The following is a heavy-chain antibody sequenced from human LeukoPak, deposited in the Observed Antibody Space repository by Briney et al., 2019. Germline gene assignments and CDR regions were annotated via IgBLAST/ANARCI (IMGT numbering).Heavy chain of an antibody. J-gene: IGHJ4*02. CDR3: ARDPGYTTMVKDYFDY. Sequence: PGGSLRLSCAASGFTFSNYGMHWVRQAPGKGLECVAVIWHVGTNTYYADSVKGRFTISSDNFKNTLYLQMNNLRSEDTAVYYCARDPGYTTMVKDYFDYWGQGTLVIVSS. D-gene: IGHD5-18*01. V-gene: IGHV3-33*01. CDR2: IWHVGTNT. CDR1: GFTFSNYG.